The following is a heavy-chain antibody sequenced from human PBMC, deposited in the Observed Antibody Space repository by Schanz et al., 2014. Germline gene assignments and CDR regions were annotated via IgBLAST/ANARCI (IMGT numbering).Heavy chain of an antibody. D-gene: IGHD3-3*01. CDR1: GGDIGNYY. Sequence: QVQLQESGPGLVKPSETLSLTCSVSGGDIGNYYWSWIRQPPGKGLEWIGYIHQSGGTNYNPSLKIRAPILVDTPKNQFSLRLPSLTAADTAVYYCAKFLYDDPSWGQGTLVTVSS. V-gene: IGHV4-59*08. J-gene: IGHJ5*02. CDR2: IHQSGGT. CDR3: AKFLYDDPS.